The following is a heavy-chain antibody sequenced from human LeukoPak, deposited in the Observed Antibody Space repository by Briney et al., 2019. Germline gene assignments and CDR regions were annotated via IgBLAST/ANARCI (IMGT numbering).Heavy chain of an antibody. CDR2: IIPMFDTA. CDR3: ARTGCGGDCYSSRGWFDP. V-gene: IGHV1-69*06. J-gene: IGHJ5*02. D-gene: IGHD2-21*02. CDR1: GGTFSSYP. Sequence: SVKVSCKASGGTFSSYPISWVRQAPGQGLEWMGGIIPMFDTADFAQKFQGRVTITADKSTSTVYMDLSSLRSEDTAVYYCARTGCGGDCYSSRGWFDPWGQGTLVTVSS.